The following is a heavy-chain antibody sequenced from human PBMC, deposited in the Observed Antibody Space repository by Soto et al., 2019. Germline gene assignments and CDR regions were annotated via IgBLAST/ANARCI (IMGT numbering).Heavy chain of an antibody. CDR1: GGSISSSSYY. J-gene: IGHJ4*02. Sequence: QLQLHESGPGLVKPSETLSLTCTVSGGSISSSSYYWGWIRRPPGKGLEWIGSIYYSGSTYYNPSLKSRVTISVDTSKNQFSLKLSSVTAADTAAYYCARGASCSSLFDYWGQGTLVTVSS. D-gene: IGHD6-6*01. CDR3: ARGASCSSLFDY. CDR2: IYYSGST. V-gene: IGHV4-39*01.